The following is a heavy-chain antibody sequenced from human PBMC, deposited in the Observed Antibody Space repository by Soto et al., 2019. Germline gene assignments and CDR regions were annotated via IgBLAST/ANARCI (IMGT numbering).Heavy chain of an antibody. D-gene: IGHD3-10*01. CDR3: ARAPRPRGSGSYHNWFDP. CDR2: IYHSGST. Sequence: PSETLSLTCAVSGGSISSGGYSWSWIRQPPGKGLEWIGYIYHSGSTYYNPSLKSRVTISVDRSKNQFSLKLSSVTAADTAVYYCARAPRPRGSGSYHNWFDPWGRGTLVTVSS. CDR1: GGSISSGGYS. V-gene: IGHV4-30-2*01. J-gene: IGHJ5*02.